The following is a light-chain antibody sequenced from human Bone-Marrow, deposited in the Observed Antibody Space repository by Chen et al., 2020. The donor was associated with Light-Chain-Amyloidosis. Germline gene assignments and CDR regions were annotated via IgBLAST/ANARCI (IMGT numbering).Light chain of an antibody. V-gene: IGLV3-21*02. CDR3: QVWDRSSDRPV. Sequence: SYVLTQPSSVSVAPGQTATIACGGNNIGSKNVHWYQQTPGQAPLLVVYDDSDRPSGIPERLSGANSGNTATLTISRVEAGDEADYYCQVWDRSSDRPVFGGGTKLIVL. CDR2: DDS. CDR1: NIGSKN. J-gene: IGLJ3*02.